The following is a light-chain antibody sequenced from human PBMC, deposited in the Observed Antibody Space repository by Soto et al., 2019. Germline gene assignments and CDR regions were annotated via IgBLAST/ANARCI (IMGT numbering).Light chain of an antibody. J-gene: IGLJ1*01. V-gene: IGLV2-14*01. CDR3: TSYTSSSTDV. CDR1: SSDVGAYNY. CDR2: DVS. Sequence: QSVLTQPASVSGSPGESITISCTGTSSDVGAYNYVSWYQQDPGKAPKLMIYDVSSRPSGVSNRFSGSKSGHTASLTISGLQAEDEADYYCTSYTSSSTDVVGTGTKLTVL.